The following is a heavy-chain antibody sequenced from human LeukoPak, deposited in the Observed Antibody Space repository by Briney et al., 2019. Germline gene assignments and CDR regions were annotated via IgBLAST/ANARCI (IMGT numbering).Heavy chain of an antibody. Sequence: ASVKVSCKASGDTFSFFAFSWVRQAPGQGLEWMGGMIPIFGTANYAQNFQGRVTITADESTSTAYMELNSLRSEDTAVYYCSLYCSGGSCRQRGYYYGMDVWGQGTTVTVSS. CDR1: GDTFSFFA. CDR2: MIPIFGTA. J-gene: IGHJ6*02. D-gene: IGHD2-15*01. CDR3: SLYCSGGSCRQRGYYYGMDV. V-gene: IGHV1-69*13.